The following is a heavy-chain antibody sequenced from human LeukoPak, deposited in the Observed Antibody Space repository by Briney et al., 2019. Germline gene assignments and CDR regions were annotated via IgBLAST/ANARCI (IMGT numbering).Heavy chain of an antibody. V-gene: IGHV4-59*01. Sequence: SETLSLTCTVSGGSISSYYWSWIRQPPGRGLEWIGYIYYSGSTNYNPSLKSRVTISADTSKNQFSLKLSSVTAADTAMYYCARSGLRYFVEAFDIWGQGTMVTVSS. CDR1: GGSISSYY. J-gene: IGHJ3*02. CDR2: IYYSGST. CDR3: ARSGLRYFVEAFDI. D-gene: IGHD3-9*01.